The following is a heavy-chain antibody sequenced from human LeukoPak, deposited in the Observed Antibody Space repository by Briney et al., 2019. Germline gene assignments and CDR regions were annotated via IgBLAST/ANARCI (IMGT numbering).Heavy chain of an antibody. CDR2: INHSGST. D-gene: IGHD2-2*01. J-gene: IGHJ4*02. CDR1: GGSFSGYY. CDR3: ARAPRYQPLLYYFDY. V-gene: IGHV4-34*01. Sequence: SETLSLTCAVYGGSFSGYYWSWIRQPPGKGLEWIREINHSGSTNYNPSLKSRVTISVDTSKNQFSLKLSSVTAADTAVYYCARAPRYQPLLYYFDYWGQGTLVTVSS.